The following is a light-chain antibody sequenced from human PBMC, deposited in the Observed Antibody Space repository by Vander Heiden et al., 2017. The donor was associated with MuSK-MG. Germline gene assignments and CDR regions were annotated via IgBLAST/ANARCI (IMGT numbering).Light chain of an antibody. Sequence: DVQMTQSPSSLSASVGDRVTITCRASHSISSHLNWYQQRQGKAPKLLISAASTLESAVPSRFSGTGSGTDFTLTIRRLQPEDSATYYCHESDSIPRTFGQGTKVEVK. J-gene: IGKJ1*01. CDR1: HSISSH. V-gene: IGKV1-39*01. CDR2: AAS. CDR3: HESDSIPRT.